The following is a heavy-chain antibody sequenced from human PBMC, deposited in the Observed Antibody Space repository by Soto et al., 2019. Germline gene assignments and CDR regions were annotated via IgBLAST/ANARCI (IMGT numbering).Heavy chain of an antibody. CDR1: GFVLRTSG. CDR3: VPRLNPRVPDH. CDR2: IIAWGQTI. Sequence: GGSLRLSCEVSGFVLRTSGASWVRQAPGKGLEWLAVIIAWGQTIYSAESARGRFTISRDDAKNTLHLQIDSLTVEDTAVYYCVPRLNPRVPDHWGQGTLVTVSS. J-gene: IGHJ4*02. D-gene: IGHD3-22*01. V-gene: IGHV3-23*01.